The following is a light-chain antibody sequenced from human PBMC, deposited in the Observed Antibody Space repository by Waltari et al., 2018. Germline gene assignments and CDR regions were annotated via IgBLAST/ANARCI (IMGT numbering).Light chain of an antibody. CDR2: EAS. CDR1: SSDIGASNY. J-gene: IGLJ1*01. V-gene: IGLV2-8*01. CDR3: ASYAGNNNFV. Sequence: QSALTPPPSASGSPGQSASLSCTGTSSDIGASNYVSWYQKHPGNAPKLMVSEASKRPSGVPDRFSGSKSGNTASLTVSGLQAEDEADYYCASYAGNNNFVFGSGTKVTVL.